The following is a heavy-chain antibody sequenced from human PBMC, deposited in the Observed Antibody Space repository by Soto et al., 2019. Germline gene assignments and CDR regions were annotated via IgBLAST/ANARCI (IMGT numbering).Heavy chain of an antibody. J-gene: IGHJ6*01. V-gene: IGHV5-51*01. CDR2: IYPGDSDT. Sequence: PGESLQISCKGSGYSFTSYWIGWVLQIPGKGLEWMGIIYPGDSDTRYSPSFQGQVTISADKSISTAYLQWSSLKASDTAMYYFAFRMCLSSSYGMSGCGQGTTVTVSS. CDR3: AFRMCLSSSYGMSG. CDR1: GYSFTSYW.